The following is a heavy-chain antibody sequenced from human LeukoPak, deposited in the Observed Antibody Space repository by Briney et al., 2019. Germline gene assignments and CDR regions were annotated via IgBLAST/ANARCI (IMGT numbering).Heavy chain of an antibody. Sequence: SETLSLTCTVSGGSINSGGYYWTWIRQHPGKGLEWIGSIYYSGNTYYNPSLKSRVTISLDTPKNTLSLRLTSVTAADTAVYYCARAPVDDVLMVYAVRAFDIWGQGTMVTVSS. CDR3: ARAPVDDVLMVYAVRAFDI. V-gene: IGHV4-31*03. CDR1: GGSINSGGYY. J-gene: IGHJ3*02. D-gene: IGHD2-8*01. CDR2: IYYSGNT.